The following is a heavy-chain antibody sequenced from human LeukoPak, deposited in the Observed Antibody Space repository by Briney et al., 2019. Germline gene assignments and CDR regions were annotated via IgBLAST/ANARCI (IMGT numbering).Heavy chain of an antibody. Sequence: SETLSLTCTVSGGSISSYYWSWIRQPPGKGLEWIGRIYTSGSTNYNPSLKSRVTMSVDTSKNQFSLKLSSVTAADTAVYYCARDSAAIDAFDIWGQGTMVTVSS. CDR3: ARDSAAIDAFDI. J-gene: IGHJ3*02. CDR1: GGSISSYY. V-gene: IGHV4-4*07. CDR2: IYTSGST. D-gene: IGHD5-18*01.